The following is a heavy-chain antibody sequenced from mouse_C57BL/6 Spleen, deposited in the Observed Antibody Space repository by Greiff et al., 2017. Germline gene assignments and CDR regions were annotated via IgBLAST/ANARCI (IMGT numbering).Heavy chain of an antibody. V-gene: IGHV1-19*01. CDR3: ARYYYGSSYAMDY. CDR2: INPYNGGT. J-gene: IGHJ4*01. CDR1: GYTFTDYY. Sequence: VQLQQSGPVLVKPGASVKMSCKASGYTFTDYYMNWVKQSHGKSLEWIGVINPYNGGTSYNQKFKGKDTLTVDKSSSTAYMELNSLTSEDSAVYYCARYYYGSSYAMDYWGQGTSVTVSS. D-gene: IGHD1-1*01.